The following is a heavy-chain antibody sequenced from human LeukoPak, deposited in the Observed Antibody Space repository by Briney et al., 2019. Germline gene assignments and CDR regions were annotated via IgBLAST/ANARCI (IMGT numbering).Heavy chain of an antibody. Sequence: SETLSLTCAVYGGSFSGYYWSWIRQPPGKGLEWIGEINHSGSTNYNPSLKSRVTISVDTSKNQFSLKLSSVTAADTAVYYCARAPQQWLPPNWFDPWGQGTLVTVSS. D-gene: IGHD6-19*01. CDR3: ARAPQQWLPPNWFDP. V-gene: IGHV4-34*01. CDR1: GGSFSGYY. CDR2: INHSGST. J-gene: IGHJ5*02.